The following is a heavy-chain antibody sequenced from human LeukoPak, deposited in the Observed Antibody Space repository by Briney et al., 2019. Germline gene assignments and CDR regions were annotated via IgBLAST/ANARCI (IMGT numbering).Heavy chain of an antibody. Sequence: GGSLRLSCAASGFTFSDYYMTWLRQAPGKGLEWLSYISNSGSTVFYADSVKGWFTVSRDNAKRSLYLQIESLRDDDTAVYHCALGTINKDFYFGMDVWGQGTTVTVSS. J-gene: IGHJ6*02. D-gene: IGHD2-8*01. CDR2: ISNSGSTV. CDR3: ALGTINKDFYFGMDV. V-gene: IGHV3-11*01. CDR1: GFTFSDYY.